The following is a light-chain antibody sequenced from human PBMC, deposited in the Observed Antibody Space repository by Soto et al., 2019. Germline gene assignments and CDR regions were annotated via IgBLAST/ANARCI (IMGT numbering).Light chain of an antibody. CDR3: QHYSLYSTWT. Sequence: IQMTQSPSTVSASVVDRVTITFRASQSIRSLLAWYQQKPVKAPKVLIYDASSLGSGVPSRFSGSGSGTEFTLTISSLQPDDSATYYCQHYSLYSTWTFGQGTKVDIK. V-gene: IGKV1-5*01. CDR2: DAS. CDR1: QSIRSL. J-gene: IGKJ1*01.